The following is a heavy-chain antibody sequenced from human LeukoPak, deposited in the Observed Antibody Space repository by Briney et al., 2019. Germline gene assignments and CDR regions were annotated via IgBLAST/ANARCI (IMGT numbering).Heavy chain of an antibody. CDR3: AKESDSGYHSEGPKN. V-gene: IGHV3-30*02. CDR2: VRNDGSSE. CDR1: GFVLSDYG. J-gene: IGHJ4*02. Sequence: GGSLRLSCAASGFVLSDYGMHWVRQAPGKGLEWVAFVRNDGSSEYYVGSVKGRFTISRDKSKNTLYLQMNSLRGEDTAVYSCAKESDSGYHSEGPKNWGLGTLVSVSS. D-gene: IGHD5-12*01.